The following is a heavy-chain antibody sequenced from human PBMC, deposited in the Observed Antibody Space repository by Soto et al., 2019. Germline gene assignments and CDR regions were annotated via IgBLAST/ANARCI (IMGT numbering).Heavy chain of an antibody. V-gene: IGHV3-30*18. Sequence: GGSLRLSCAASGFTFSSYGMHWVRQAPGKGLEWVAVISYDGSNKYYADSVKGRFTISRDNSKNTLYLQMNSLRAEDTAVYYCAKLWSSSEGMDVWGHGTTVTVSS. CDR3: AKLWSSSEGMDV. J-gene: IGHJ6*02. D-gene: IGHD6-6*01. CDR2: ISYDGSNK. CDR1: GFTFSSYG.